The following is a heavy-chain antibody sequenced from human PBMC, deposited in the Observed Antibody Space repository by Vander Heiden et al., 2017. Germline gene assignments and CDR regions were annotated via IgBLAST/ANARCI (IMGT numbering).Heavy chain of an antibody. CDR2: ISYDGSNK. J-gene: IGHJ4*02. V-gene: IGHV3-30*18. D-gene: IGHD3-9*01. CDR1: GFTFSSYG. Sequence: QVQLVESGGGVVQPGRSLRLSCAASGFTFSSYGMHWVRQAPGKGLEWVAVISYDGSNKYYADSVKGRFTISRDNSKNTLYLQMNSLRAEDTAMYYCAKDKDILTTRSYFDYWGQGTLVTVSS. CDR3: AKDKDILTTRSYFDY.